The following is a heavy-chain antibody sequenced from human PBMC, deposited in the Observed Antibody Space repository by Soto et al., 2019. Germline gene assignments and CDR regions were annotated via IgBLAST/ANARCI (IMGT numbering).Heavy chain of an antibody. CDR3: SRGTYFPQSTGLHADY. CDR1: GFTFNNYA. CDR2: IGGSGAIT. J-gene: IGHJ4*02. V-gene: IGHV3-23*01. Sequence: GGSLRLSCATSGFTFNNYAMSWVRQAPGKGLEWVSSIGGSGAITYYADSVRGRFTVSRDNSKNTLYLQMNSLRPEDTGVYFCSRGTYFPQSTGLHADYWGPGTVVTVSS. D-gene: IGHD2-8*02.